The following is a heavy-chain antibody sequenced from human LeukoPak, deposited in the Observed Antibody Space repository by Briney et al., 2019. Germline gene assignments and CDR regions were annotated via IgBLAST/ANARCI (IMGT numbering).Heavy chain of an antibody. CDR3: ARLEGGGYFDY. D-gene: IGHD4-23*01. V-gene: IGHV3-53*01. Sequence: GGSLRLSCAASGFIVSSNYMSWVRQAPWKGLEWVSVIYSGDSTYYADSVKGRFTISRDNSKNTLYLQMNSLRAEDTAVYYCARLEGGGYFDYWGQGTLVTVSS. CDR1: GFIVSSNY. J-gene: IGHJ4*02. CDR2: IYSGDST.